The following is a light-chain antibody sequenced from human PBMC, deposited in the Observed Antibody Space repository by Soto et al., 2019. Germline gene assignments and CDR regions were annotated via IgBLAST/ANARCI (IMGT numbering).Light chain of an antibody. Sequence: EIVMTQSPATLSVSPGERATLSCRASQSVSSSLAWYQQKPGQAPRLLSYGPSTRAAGIPARFSGSGSGTEFTLTISSLQSEDFAVYYCQQYDIWPRTFGQGTKLEIK. CDR2: GPS. J-gene: IGKJ2*01. CDR1: QSVSSS. V-gene: IGKV3-15*01. CDR3: QQYDIWPRT.